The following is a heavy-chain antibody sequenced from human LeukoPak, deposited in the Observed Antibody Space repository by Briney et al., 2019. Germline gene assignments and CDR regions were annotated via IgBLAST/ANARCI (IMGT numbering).Heavy chain of an antibody. CDR3: ARDSGLLHFDGWFDP. V-gene: IGHV4-39*07. D-gene: IGHD3-22*01. CDR1: GGSISRSSYY. Sequence: SETLSLTCTVSGGSISRSSYYWGWIRQPPGKGLEWIGSIYYSGSTYYNPSLKSRVTISVDTSKNQFSLKLSSVTAADTAVYYCARDSGLLHFDGWFDPWGQGTLVTVSS. CDR2: IYYSGST. J-gene: IGHJ5*02.